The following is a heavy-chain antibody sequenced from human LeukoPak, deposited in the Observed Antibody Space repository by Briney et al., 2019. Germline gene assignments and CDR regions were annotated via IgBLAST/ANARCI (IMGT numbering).Heavy chain of an antibody. CDR2: ISAYNGNT. D-gene: IGHD6-13*01. CDR1: VYTFTIYG. Sequence: GASVTVSFKASVYTFTIYGISWVRQAPGQGLEWMGWISAYNGNTNNAQKLQGRVTMTTDTSTSTAYMELRSLRSDDTAVYYCARDHPNSSSWQNYWGQGTLVTVSS. CDR3: ARDHPNSSSWQNY. V-gene: IGHV1-18*01. J-gene: IGHJ4*02.